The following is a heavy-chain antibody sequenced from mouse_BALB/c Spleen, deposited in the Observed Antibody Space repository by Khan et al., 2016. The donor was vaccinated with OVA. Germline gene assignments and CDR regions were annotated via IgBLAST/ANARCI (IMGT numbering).Heavy chain of an antibody. CDR1: GYTFTNYG. D-gene: IGHD2-10*01. CDR2: INTYTGEP. CDR3: ARPPYFSYVLDS. J-gene: IGHJ4*01. Sequence: QIQLVQSGPELKKPGETVKISCKASGYTFTNYGMNWVKQAPGKGLKWMGWINTYTGEPTYADDFKGRFAFSLETSASTAYLQIVNLKNEDTATYFCARPPYFSYVLDSWGQGTSVTVSS. V-gene: IGHV9-3-1*01.